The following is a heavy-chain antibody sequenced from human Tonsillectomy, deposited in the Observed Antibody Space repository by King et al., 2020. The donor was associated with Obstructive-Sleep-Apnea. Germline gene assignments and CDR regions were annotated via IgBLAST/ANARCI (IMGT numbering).Heavy chain of an antibody. Sequence: QLVQSGGGLVTPGGSLRLSCAASGFTFSTYTMNWVRPAPGKGLEWVSSISGSSTVVFDADSVKGRFTISRDNAKNSLYLQMNSLRGEDTAVYYCARSEEYYGWGRYDYGGQGTLVTVSS. CDR2: ISGSSTVV. D-gene: IGHD3-10*01. CDR3: ARSEEYYGWGRYDY. V-gene: IGHV3-21*01. CDR1: GFTFSTYT. J-gene: IGHJ4*02.